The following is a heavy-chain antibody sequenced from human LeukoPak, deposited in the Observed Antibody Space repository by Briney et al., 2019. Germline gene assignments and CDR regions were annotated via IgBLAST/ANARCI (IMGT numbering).Heavy chain of an antibody. CDR2: ISGSGDKT. D-gene: IGHD2-2*01. CDR1: GFTFSNYA. CDR3: AKDEYIAVVPAAVDY. Sequence: PGGSLRLSCAASGFTFSNYAMSWVRQAPGKGPEWVSAISGSGDKTYYADSVKGRFTISRDNSKKTLYLQMNSLRAEDTAIYYCAKDEYIAVVPAAVDYWGQGTLVTVSS. J-gene: IGHJ4*02. V-gene: IGHV3-23*01.